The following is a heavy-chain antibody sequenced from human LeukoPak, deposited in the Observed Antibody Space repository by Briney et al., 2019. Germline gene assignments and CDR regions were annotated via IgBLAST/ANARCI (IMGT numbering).Heavy chain of an antibody. CDR2: ISGSGGST. V-gene: IGHV3-23*01. Sequence: AGSLRLSCAASGFTFSNYGVSWVGQAPGKGLEGVLAISGSGGSTYYADSVKGRFTISRDNSKNTLYLQMNSLRAEDTAVYYCAKDRGYSYGYNGYWGQGTLVTVSS. CDR1: GFTFSNYG. J-gene: IGHJ4*02. D-gene: IGHD5-18*01. CDR3: AKDRGYSYGYNGY.